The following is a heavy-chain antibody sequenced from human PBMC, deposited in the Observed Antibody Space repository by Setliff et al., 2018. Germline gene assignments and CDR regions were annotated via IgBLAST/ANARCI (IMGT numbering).Heavy chain of an antibody. J-gene: IGHJ4*02. Sequence: ASVKVSCKASGYTFTSYDINWVRQATGQGLEWMGWMNPNSGNTGYAQRFQGRVTITADKSTSTAYMELRSLRSDDTAVYYCARDLEGITFGGVIASHPFDYWGQGTLVTVSS. CDR3: ARDLEGITFGGVIASHPFDY. V-gene: IGHV1-8*03. CDR1: GYTFTSYD. D-gene: IGHD3-16*02. CDR2: MNPNSGNT.